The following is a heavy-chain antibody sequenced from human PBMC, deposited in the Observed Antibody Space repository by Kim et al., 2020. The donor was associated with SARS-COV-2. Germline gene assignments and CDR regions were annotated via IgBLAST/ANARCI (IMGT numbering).Heavy chain of an antibody. CDR3: AREGSGRSFDY. Sequence: SETLSLTCTVSGDSISTDDYFWSWIRQPPGKGLEWIGYIYYSGSTYYNPSLKSLVAISVDTSKNQFSLKLSSVTAADTAVYYCAREGSGRSFDYWGQGALVTVSS. D-gene: IGHD2-15*01. J-gene: IGHJ4*02. CDR2: IYYSGST. CDR1: GDSISTDDYF. V-gene: IGHV4-30-4*01.